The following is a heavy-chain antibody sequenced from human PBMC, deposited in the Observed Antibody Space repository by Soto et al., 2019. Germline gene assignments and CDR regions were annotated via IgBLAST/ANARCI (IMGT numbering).Heavy chain of an antibody. Sequence: QVQLVESGGGVVQPGMSLRLSCAASGFTFRNHGMHWVRQAPGTGLEWVAVIWYAGSNKYYADSVKGRFTISRDNSKNTLYLQMNSLRAEDTAVYYCARDIAARRLDYWGQGTLVTVSS. CDR2: IWYAGSNK. J-gene: IGHJ4*02. D-gene: IGHD6-13*01. V-gene: IGHV3-33*01. CDR3: ARDIAARRLDY. CDR1: GFTFRNHG.